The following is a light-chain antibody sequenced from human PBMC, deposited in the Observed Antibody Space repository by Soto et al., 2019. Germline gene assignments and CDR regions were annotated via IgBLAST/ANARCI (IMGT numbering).Light chain of an antibody. J-gene: IGKJ2*02. CDR3: QQRTNWPPGCT. V-gene: IGKV3-11*01. CDR1: QSVNTY. Sequence: DIVLTQSPATLSLSPGEGASLSCRASQSVNTYLAWYQQKPGQAPRLVIYEASKRATGIPASFSGSGSGTPFTHSVSCLEAEDFAINYWQQRTNWPPGCTFGQGTRLEIK. CDR2: EAS.